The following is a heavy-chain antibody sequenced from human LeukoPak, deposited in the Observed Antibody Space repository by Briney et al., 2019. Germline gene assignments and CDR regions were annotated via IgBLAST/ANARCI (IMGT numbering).Heavy chain of an antibody. CDR1: GYSFNSYW. V-gene: IGHV5-51*01. Sequence: GKSLKISCKGSGYSFNSYWIGWVRQMPGKGLEWMGIIYPGDSNIRYSPSFQGQVTISADESINTVYLQWSSLKASDSAMYYCARERWGSGDYWGQGTLVTVSS. D-gene: IGHD2-21*01. CDR3: ARERWGSGDY. CDR2: IYPGDSNI. J-gene: IGHJ4*02.